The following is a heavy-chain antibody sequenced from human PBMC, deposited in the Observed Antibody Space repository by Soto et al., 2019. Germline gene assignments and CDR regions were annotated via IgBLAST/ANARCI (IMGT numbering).Heavy chain of an antibody. Sequence: SETLSLTCTVSGGSISSYYWSWVRQPPGRGLEWIGYIYNSGNTNYNPSLKSRVTISVDTSKNQFSLKLSSVTAADTAVYYCARLLFGAANWFDPWGQGTLVTVSS. CDR1: GGSISSYY. CDR3: ARLLFGAANWFDP. V-gene: IGHV4-59*01. D-gene: IGHD3-10*01. CDR2: IYNSGNT. J-gene: IGHJ5*02.